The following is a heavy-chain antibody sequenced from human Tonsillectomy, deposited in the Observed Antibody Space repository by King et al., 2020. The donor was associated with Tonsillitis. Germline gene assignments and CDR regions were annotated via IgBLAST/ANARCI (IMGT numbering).Heavy chain of an antibody. Sequence: QLVQSGAEVKEPGGSLRISCKGSGYTLTTFWINWVRQMPGKVLGWMGRIVPSDSSSTYSPSFQGHVTISADKSINTSLLQWSSLRASDTAMYYCATYYNTLTPYLYRYAFDLWGQGTMVTVSS. CDR2: IVPSDSSS. J-gene: IGHJ3*01. V-gene: IGHV5-10-1*03. D-gene: IGHD3-9*01. CDR1: GYTLTTFW. CDR3: ATYYNTLTPYLYRYAFDL.